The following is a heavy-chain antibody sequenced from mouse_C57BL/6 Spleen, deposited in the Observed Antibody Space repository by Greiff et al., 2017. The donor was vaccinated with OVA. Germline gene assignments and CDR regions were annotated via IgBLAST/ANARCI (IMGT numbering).Heavy chain of an antibody. Sequence: QVQLQQSGAELVRPGTSVKVSCKASGYAFTNYLIEWVKQRPGQGLEWIGVINPGSGGTNYNEKFKGKATLTADKSSSTAYMQLSSLTSEDSAVYVCARSSYGNYGYWYFDVWGTGTTVTVSS. D-gene: IGHD2-1*01. V-gene: IGHV1-54*01. CDR2: INPGSGGT. J-gene: IGHJ1*03. CDR3: ARSSYGNYGYWYFDV. CDR1: GYAFTNYL.